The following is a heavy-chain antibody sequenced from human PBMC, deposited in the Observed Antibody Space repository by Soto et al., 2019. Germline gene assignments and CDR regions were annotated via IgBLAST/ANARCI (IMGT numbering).Heavy chain of an antibody. CDR2: MWGSGGIT. V-gene: IGHV3-64*05. CDR1: GFTFSTST. CDR3: AEDHAATGTDWAFDI. Sequence: GGSLRLSCSASGFTFSTSTMHWVRQAAGKGLEYVSSMWGSGGITFYADSVRGRFTISRDNSKNTLFVQMRSLRVEDTAVYYCAEDHAATGTDWAFDIWGQGTLVTVSS. D-gene: IGHD6-13*01. J-gene: IGHJ3*02.